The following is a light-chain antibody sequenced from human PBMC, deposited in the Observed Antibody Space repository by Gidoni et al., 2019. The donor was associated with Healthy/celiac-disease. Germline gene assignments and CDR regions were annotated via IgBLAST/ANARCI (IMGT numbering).Light chain of an antibody. Sequence: IQLTHSPSFLSASVGDSVPITCRASQGISSYLAWYQQKPGKAPKLLIYAASTLESGVPSRFSGSGSGTEFTLTISSLQPEDFATYYCQQLNSYPFTFGGGTKVEIK. CDR1: QGISSY. V-gene: IGKV1-9*01. CDR3: QQLNSYPFT. J-gene: IGKJ4*01. CDR2: AAS.